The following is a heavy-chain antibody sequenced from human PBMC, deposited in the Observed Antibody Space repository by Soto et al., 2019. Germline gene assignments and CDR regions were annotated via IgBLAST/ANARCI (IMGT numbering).Heavy chain of an antibody. J-gene: IGHJ4*02. CDR1: GGSISSYY. V-gene: IGHV4-59*01. Sequence: SETLSLTCTVSGGSISSYYWSWIRQPPGKGLEWILYIYYSGSTNYKPSLKSLVTISVDTSKNQLSLKLSSVTAPDTAVYYCARDRGGDGSSLGGVYXWGQGTLFTVSX. CDR3: ARDRGGDGSSLGGVYX. CDR2: IYYSGST. D-gene: IGHD3-16*01.